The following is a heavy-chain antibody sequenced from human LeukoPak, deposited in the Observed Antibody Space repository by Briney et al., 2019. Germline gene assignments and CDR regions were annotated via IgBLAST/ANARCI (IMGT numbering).Heavy chain of an antibody. CDR1: GGSISSYY. V-gene: IGHV4-59*12. CDR3: ARGGSYCSSTSCYLIEYFQH. J-gene: IGHJ1*01. Sequence: SETLSLTCTVSGGSISSYYWSWIRQPPGKGLEWIGYIYYSGSTNYNPSLKSRVTISVDRSKNQFSLKLSSVTAADTAVYYCARGGSYCSSTSCYLIEYFQHWGQGTLVTVSS. D-gene: IGHD2-2*01. CDR2: IYYSGST.